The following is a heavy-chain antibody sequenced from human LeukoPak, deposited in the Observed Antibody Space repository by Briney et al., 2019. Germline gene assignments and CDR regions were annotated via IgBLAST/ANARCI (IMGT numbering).Heavy chain of an antibody. J-gene: IGHJ4*02. CDR3: ASSSAGLGFYYFDY. CDR1: GYTFTSYD. D-gene: IGHD3-16*01. CDR2: INPNSGGT. Sequence: ASVKVSCKASGYTFTSYDINWVRQAPGQGLEWMGWINPNSGGTNYAQKFQGRVTMTRDTSISTAYMELSRLRSDDTAVYYCASSSAGLGFYYFDYWGQGTLVTVSS. V-gene: IGHV1-2*02.